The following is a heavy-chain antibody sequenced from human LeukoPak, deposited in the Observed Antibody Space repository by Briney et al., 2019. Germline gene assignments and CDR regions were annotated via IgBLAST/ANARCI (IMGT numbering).Heavy chain of an antibody. J-gene: IGHJ4*02. D-gene: IGHD6-13*01. CDR2: INPSGGST. Sequence: ASVKVSCKASGYTFTSYYMHWVRQAPGQGLEWMGIINPSGGSTSYAQKFQGRVTMTRDMSTSTVYMELSSLRSEDTAVYYCARDLGGSIAAAGMGYYFDYWGQGTLVTVSS. V-gene: IGHV1-46*01. CDR1: GYTFTSYY. CDR3: ARDLGGSIAAAGMGYYFDY.